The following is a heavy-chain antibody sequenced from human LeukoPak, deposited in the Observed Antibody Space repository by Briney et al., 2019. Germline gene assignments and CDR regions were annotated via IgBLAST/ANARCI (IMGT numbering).Heavy chain of an antibody. CDR3: ARLPRYDFWSGYPFDY. J-gene: IGHJ4*02. CDR2: ISGSGGST. Sequence: GGSLRLSCAASGFTFSSYAMSWVRQAPGKGLEWVSAISGSGGSTYYADSVKGRFTISRDNSKNTLYLQMNSLRAEDTAVYYCARLPRYDFWSGYPFDYWGQGTLVTASS. V-gene: IGHV3-23*01. CDR1: GFTFSSYA. D-gene: IGHD3-3*01.